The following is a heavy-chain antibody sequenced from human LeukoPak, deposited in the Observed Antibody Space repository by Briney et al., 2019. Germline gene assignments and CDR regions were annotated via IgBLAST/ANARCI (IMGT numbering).Heavy chain of an antibody. D-gene: IGHD3-9*01. V-gene: IGHV3-7*01. J-gene: IGHJ3*02. Sequence: GGSLRLSCAASGFTFSNYWMSWVRQAPGKGLEWVANIKQDGSEKYYVDSVKGRFTISRDNAKNSLYLQMNSLRAEDTAVYYCAREKGLRYFDWLLFGGDAFDIWGQGTMVTVSS. CDR3: AREKGLRYFDWLLFGGDAFDI. CDR1: GFTFSNYW. CDR2: IKQDGSEK.